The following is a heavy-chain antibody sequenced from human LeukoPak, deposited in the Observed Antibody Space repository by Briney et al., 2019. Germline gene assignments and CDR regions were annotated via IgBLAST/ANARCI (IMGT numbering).Heavy chain of an antibody. Sequence: GGSLRLSCAASGFTFSSYAMSWVRQAPGKGLEWVSAISGSGGSTYYADSAKGRFTISRDNSKNTLYLQMNSLRAEDTAVYYCAKDLAAPSYYYYGMDVWGQGTTVTVSS. CDR1: GFTFSSYA. CDR3: AKDLAAPSYYYYGMDV. J-gene: IGHJ6*02. D-gene: IGHD6-13*01. CDR2: ISGSGGST. V-gene: IGHV3-23*01.